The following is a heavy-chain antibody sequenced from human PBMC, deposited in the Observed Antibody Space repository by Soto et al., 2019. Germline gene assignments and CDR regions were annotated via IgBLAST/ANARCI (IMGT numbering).Heavy chain of an antibody. CDR1: GFVFSMYS. Sequence: GGSLRLSCEVSGFVFSMYSMSWVRQTPGKGLEWVAKIPQEGVDGHYADSVKGRFTTSRDNGKNSLYLQMNNLRAEDTAVYYCARDHLILPAHDFFYGSDVWGRGATVTVSS. D-gene: IGHD2-21*02. CDR3: ARDHLILPAHDFFYGSDV. V-gene: IGHV3-7*03. CDR2: IPQEGVDG. J-gene: IGHJ6*02.